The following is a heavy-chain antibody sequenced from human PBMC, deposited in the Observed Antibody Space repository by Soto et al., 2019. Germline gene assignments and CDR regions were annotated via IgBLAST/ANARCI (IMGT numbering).Heavy chain of an antibody. CDR1: GSTFSSSA. Sequence: PVGSLRLSCAASGSTFSSSAMTWVRQAPGKGLEWVSAISGSGSVTYYTDSVKGRFTISRDNSRNTLYLQMNNLRADDTAVYYCTRNTSGRQGSTLDIWGQGTMVTVSS. CDR2: ISGSGSVT. D-gene: IGHD6-19*01. CDR3: TRNTSGRQGSTLDI. V-gene: IGHV3-23*01. J-gene: IGHJ3*02.